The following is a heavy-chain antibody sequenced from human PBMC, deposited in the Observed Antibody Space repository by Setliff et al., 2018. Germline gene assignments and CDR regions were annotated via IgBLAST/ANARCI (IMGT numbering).Heavy chain of an antibody. CDR3: ARRMWELRSDAFDI. D-gene: IGHD1-26*01. J-gene: IGHJ3*02. Sequence: GASVKVSCKASGYTFTSYDINWVRQATGQGLEWMGWMNPNSGNTGYAQKFQGRVTMTRNTSISTAYMELSSLRSEDTAVYYCARRMWELRSDAFDIWGQGTMVTVSS. V-gene: IGHV1-8*02. CDR1: GYTFTSYD. CDR2: MNPNSGNT.